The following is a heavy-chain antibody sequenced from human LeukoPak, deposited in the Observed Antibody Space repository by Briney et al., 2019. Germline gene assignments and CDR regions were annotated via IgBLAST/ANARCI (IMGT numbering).Heavy chain of an antibody. J-gene: IGHJ4*02. CDR1: GFTFRSYG. D-gene: IGHD2/OR15-2a*01. CDR2: IWDDGSNK. Sequence: GGSLRLSCAASGFTFRSYGMHWVRQAPGKGLEWVAVIWDDGSNKYYADSVKGRFTISRDNSKNTLYLQMNSLRAEDTAVYYCAKRDVSDSSTYSPLFACWGQGTLVTVSS. CDR3: AKRDVSDSSTYSPLFAC. V-gene: IGHV3-33*06.